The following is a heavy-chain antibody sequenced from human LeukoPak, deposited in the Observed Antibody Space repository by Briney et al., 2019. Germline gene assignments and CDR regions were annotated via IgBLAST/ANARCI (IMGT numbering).Heavy chain of an antibody. D-gene: IGHD6-6*01. Sequence: GGALRLSCAASGFTFDDYGMSWVRQAPGKGLEWVSGINWNGGSTGYADSVKGRFTISRDNARNSLYLQMNSLRAEDTALYYCARIAARLFYYYYYMDVWGKGTTVTVSS. CDR1: GFTFDDYG. J-gene: IGHJ6*03. V-gene: IGHV3-20*04. CDR2: INWNGGST. CDR3: ARIAARLFYYYYYMDV.